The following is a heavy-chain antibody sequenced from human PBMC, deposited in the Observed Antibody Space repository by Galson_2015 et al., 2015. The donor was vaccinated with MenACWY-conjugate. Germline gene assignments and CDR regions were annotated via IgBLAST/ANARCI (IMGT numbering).Heavy chain of an antibody. D-gene: IGHD6-13*01. V-gene: IGHV3-15*01. J-gene: IGHJ5*02. Sequence: SLRLSCAASGLTFSNFWMNWVRQAPGKGLEWVARIKCGTGGGTTEYSTPVKGTFSILRDDSATPLDQQMNCLKMEGTAMYFCTRDRDVRGSSWWFDPWGQGTLVTVSS. CDR2: IKCGTGGGTT. CDR3: TRDRDVRGSSWWFDP. CDR1: GLTFSNFW.